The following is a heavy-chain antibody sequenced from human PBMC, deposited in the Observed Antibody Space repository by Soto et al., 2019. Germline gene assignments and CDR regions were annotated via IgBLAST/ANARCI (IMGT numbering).Heavy chain of an antibody. CDR3: TRGQEGVVATH. D-gene: IGHD5-12*01. J-gene: IGHJ4*02. Sequence: QVQLQQWGAGLLKPPETLSLTCAVNGGSFTGYYWSWVRQPPGKGLEWIGEVKDGGVTNYSPSLRSRVTISSDAPKKQFSLKVTSVTAADTAVYYCTRGQEGVVATHWDQGTLVTVSS. V-gene: IGHV4-34*01. CDR2: VKDGGVT. CDR1: GGSFTGYY.